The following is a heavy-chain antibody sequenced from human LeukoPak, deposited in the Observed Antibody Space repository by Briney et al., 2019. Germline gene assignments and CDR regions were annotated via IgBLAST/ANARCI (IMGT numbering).Heavy chain of an antibody. CDR1: GFTFGDYA. V-gene: IGHV3-49*03. D-gene: IGHD5-18*01. J-gene: IGHJ6*03. CDR3: TREHRYSYGFYYYYYMDV. CDR2: IRSKAYGGTT. Sequence: GGSLRLSCTASGFTFGDYAMSWFRQAPGKGLEWVGFIRSKAYGGTTEYAASVKGRFTISRDDSKSIAYLQINSLKTEDTAVYYCTREHRYSYGFYYYYYMDVWGKGTTVTVSS.